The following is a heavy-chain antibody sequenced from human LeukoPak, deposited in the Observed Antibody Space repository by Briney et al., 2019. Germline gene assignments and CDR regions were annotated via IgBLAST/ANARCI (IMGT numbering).Heavy chain of an antibody. J-gene: IGHJ6*03. CDR3: AKEVGVGHMDV. V-gene: IGHV3-7*01. D-gene: IGHD2-15*01. CDR2: LKQDGSEI. Sequence: GGSLRLSCVASDFTFSNYWMSWVRQAPGKGLEWVGNLKQDGSEIYYLDSVKGRFTISRDNTKNSLYLQMNSLRAEDTAVYYCAKEVGVGHMDVWGKGTTVTVSS. CDR1: DFTFSNYW.